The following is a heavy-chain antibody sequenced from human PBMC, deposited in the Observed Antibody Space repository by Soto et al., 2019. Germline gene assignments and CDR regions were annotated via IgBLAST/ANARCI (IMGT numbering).Heavy chain of an antibody. CDR3: ARAGGSGSYYNYYYYGMDV. CDR2: ISYDGSNK. J-gene: IGHJ6*02. V-gene: IGHV3-30-3*01. CDR1: GFTFSSYA. D-gene: IGHD3-10*01. Sequence: GGSLRLSCAASGFTFSSYAMHWVRQAPDKGLEWVAVISYDGSNKYYADSVKGRFTISRDNSKNTLYLQMNSLRAEDTAVYYCARAGGSGSYYNYYYYGMDVWGQGTTVTVSS.